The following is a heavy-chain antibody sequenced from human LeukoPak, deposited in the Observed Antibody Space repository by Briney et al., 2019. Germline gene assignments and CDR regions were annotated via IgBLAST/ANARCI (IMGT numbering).Heavy chain of an antibody. CDR3: ARPNTSGWRSYFDY. V-gene: IGHV4-34*01. CDR1: GGSFSGYY. CDR2: INHSGST. J-gene: IGHJ4*02. D-gene: IGHD6-19*01. Sequence: PSETLSLTCAVYGGSFSGYYWSWIRQPPGKGLEWIGEINHSGSTKYNPSLKSRVTISVDTSKNHFSLKLSSVNAADTAVYYCARPNTSGWRSYFDYWGQGSLVTVSS.